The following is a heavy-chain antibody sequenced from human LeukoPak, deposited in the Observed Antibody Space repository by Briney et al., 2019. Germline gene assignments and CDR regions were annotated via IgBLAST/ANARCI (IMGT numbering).Heavy chain of an antibody. CDR1: GGTFSIYA. D-gene: IGHD2-2*01. V-gene: IGHV1-69*06. Sequence: SVKVSCKASGGTFSIYAISWVRQAPGQGLEWMGGIIPIFGTANYAQKFQGRVTITADKSTSTAYMELSSLRSEDTAVYYCARARLGYCSSTSCYQGADFDYWGQGTLVTVSS. J-gene: IGHJ4*02. CDR2: IIPIFGTA. CDR3: ARARLGYCSSTSCYQGADFDY.